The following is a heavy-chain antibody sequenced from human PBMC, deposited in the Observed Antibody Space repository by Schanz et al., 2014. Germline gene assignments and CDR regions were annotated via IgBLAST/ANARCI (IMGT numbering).Heavy chain of an antibody. Sequence: QVQLVQSGAEVKQPGASVKVSCKASGYTFAGHAVHWVRQAPGQGPEWVGWIHTGSGNTKYSQKFEGRVTITRDTSASIVYMELSSLRSEDTAVFFCASGEARVTSSGVVIVPMNVWGKGTTVIVSS. V-gene: IGHV1-3*04. CDR1: GYTFAGHA. D-gene: IGHD3-3*01. J-gene: IGHJ6*03. CDR2: IHTGSGNT. CDR3: ASGEARVTSSGVVIVPMNV.